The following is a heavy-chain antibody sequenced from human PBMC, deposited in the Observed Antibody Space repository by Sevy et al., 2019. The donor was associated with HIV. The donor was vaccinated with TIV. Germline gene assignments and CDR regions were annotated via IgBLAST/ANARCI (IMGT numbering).Heavy chain of an antibody. V-gene: IGHV1-18*01. Sequence: ASVKVSCKASGYTFTSYGISWVRQAPGQGLEWMGWISAYNGNTNYAQKLRGRVTMTTDTSTSTAYMELRSLRSDDTAVYYCARDYCSGGSCYESSNWFDPWGQGTLVNRLL. J-gene: IGHJ5*02. CDR1: GYTFTSYG. CDR3: ARDYCSGGSCYESSNWFDP. CDR2: ISAYNGNT. D-gene: IGHD2-15*01.